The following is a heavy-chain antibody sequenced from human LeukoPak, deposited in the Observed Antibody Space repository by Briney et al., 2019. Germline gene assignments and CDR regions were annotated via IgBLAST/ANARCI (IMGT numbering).Heavy chain of an antibody. D-gene: IGHD6-13*01. CDR1: GYTFTSYG. CDR3: ARFPGGAAVSDY. J-gene: IGHJ4*02. V-gene: IGHV1-8*01. Sequence: ASVKVSCKASGYTFTSYGINWVRQATGQGLEWMGWMNPNSGNTGYAQKFQGRVTMTRNTSISTAYMELSSLRSEDTAVYYCARFPGGAAVSDYWGQGTLVTVSS. CDR2: MNPNSGNT.